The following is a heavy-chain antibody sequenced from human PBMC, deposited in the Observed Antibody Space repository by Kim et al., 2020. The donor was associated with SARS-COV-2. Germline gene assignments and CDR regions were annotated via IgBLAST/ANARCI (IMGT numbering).Heavy chain of an antibody. Sequence: SETLSLTCTVSGGSISSSSYYWGWIRQPPGKGLEWIGSIYYSGSTYYNPSLKSRVTISVDMSKNQFSLKLSSVTAADTAVYYCARVKHDSSGYYQLDYWGQGTLVTVSS. CDR1: GGSISSSSYY. D-gene: IGHD3-22*01. CDR3: ARVKHDSSGYYQLDY. CDR2: IYYSGST. V-gene: IGHV4-39*07. J-gene: IGHJ4*02.